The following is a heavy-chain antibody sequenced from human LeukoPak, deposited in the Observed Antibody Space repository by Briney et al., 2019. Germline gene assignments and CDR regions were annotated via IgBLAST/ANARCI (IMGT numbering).Heavy chain of an antibody. CDR1: GFTVSSFY. D-gene: IGHD2/OR15-2a*01. CDR2: IHGTDGRT. J-gene: IGHJ3*02. CDR3: ARDRAFPNDVFDI. V-gene: IGHV3-23*01. Sequence: GGSLRLSCAASGFTVSSFYMSWVRQAPGKGLEWVSAIHGTDGRTWYPDSVKGRCTISRDNSRNTLCLQLNSLRAEDTAVYYCARDRAFPNDVFDIWGQGTMVSVSS.